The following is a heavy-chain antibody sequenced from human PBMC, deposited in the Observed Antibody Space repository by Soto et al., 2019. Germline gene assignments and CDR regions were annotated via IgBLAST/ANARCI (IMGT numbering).Heavy chain of an antibody. J-gene: IGHJ4*02. D-gene: IGHD2-15*01. CDR2: VSSRGDSA. CDR1: RCTFKHYV. V-gene: IGHV3-23*01. CDR3: AKREVGYCSGYICYEALDY. Sequence: SRCTFKHYVNSCVRHTPRKGLECVSSVSSRGDSADYEACVDGRFNISRDNSKNTVSLQMSGLRAEDTAIYYCAKREVGYCSGYICYEALDYWGQG.